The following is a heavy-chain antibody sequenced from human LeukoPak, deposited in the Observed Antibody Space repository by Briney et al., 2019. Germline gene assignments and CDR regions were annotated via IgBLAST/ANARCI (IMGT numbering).Heavy chain of an antibody. D-gene: IGHD2-15*01. CDR1: GDSASSNSAA. CDR2: TYYRSKWYN. CDR3: ARTDYYCSGGSCYSMPLLSFDP. Sequence: SQTLSLTCAISGDSASSNSAAWNWIRQSPSRGLECLGRTYYRSKWYNDYAVSVKSRITINPDTSKNQFSLQLNSVTPEDTAVYYCARTDYYCSGGSCYSMPLLSFDPWGQGTLVTVSS. V-gene: IGHV6-1*01. J-gene: IGHJ5*02.